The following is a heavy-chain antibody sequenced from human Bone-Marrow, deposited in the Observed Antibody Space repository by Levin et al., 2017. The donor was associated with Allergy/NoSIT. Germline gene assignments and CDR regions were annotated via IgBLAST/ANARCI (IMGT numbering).Heavy chain of an antibody. J-gene: IGHJ4*02. Sequence: GASVKVSCKASGYTFMSYAITWVRQAPGQGLEWMGWISAHNGKTDYEQKFQGRVTMTTDTSTTTAYMDLRSLRSDDPAVDFCAITSDYDFVTDFPNYFDLWGLGTEVTVSP. CDR3: AITSDYDFVTDFPNYFDL. V-gene: IGHV1-18*01. D-gene: IGHD3-9*01. CDR2: ISAHNGKT. CDR1: GYTFMSYA.